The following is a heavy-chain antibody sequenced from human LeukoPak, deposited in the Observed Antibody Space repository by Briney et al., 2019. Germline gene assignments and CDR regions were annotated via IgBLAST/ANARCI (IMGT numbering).Heavy chain of an antibody. CDR2: ISYDGNNK. V-gene: IGHV3-30*18. J-gene: IGHJ4*02. CDR3: AKDQKWLVRVGAFDY. Sequence: SGGSLRLSCAASGFTFSTYAMHWVRQAPGKGLEWVAIISYDGNNKYYADSVKGRFTISRDNSKNTLYLQMNSLRAEDTAVYYCAKDQKWLVRVGAFDYWGQGTLVTVSS. CDR1: GFTFSTYA. D-gene: IGHD6-19*01.